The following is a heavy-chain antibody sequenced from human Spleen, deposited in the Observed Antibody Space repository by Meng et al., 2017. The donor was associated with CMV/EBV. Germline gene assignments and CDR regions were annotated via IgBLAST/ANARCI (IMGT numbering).Heavy chain of an antibody. V-gene: IGHV3-30-3*01. D-gene: IGHD3-10*01. Sequence: SGFPFSTSAMHWVRQAPGKGLEWVALISFDGSNKFYADSVKGRFTISRDNSKNTLFLQMNSLRAEDTAVYYCATMYYPSEDNDAFDIWGQGTMVTVSS. J-gene: IGHJ3*02. CDR3: ATMYYPSEDNDAFDI. CDR2: ISFDGSNK. CDR1: GFPFSTSA.